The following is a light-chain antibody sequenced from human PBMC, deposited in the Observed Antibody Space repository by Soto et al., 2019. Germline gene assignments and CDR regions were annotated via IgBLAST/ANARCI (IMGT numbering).Light chain of an antibody. Sequence: AIQLTQSPASLSASVGDRVTLTCRASQDINKFLAWFQQTPGKAPKLLVYSASSLNSGVPARVSGSGSGTDFALTISSVQPEYFGTYYCQQLKTYPYTFGQGTMLDIK. CDR2: SAS. J-gene: IGKJ2*01. V-gene: IGKV1-13*02. CDR1: QDINKF. CDR3: QQLKTYPYT.